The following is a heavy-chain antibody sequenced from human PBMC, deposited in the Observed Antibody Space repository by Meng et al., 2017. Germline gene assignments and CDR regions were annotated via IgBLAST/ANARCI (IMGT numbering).Heavy chain of an antibody. D-gene: IGHD3/OR15-3a*01. CDR1: GFTFSTYN. CDR3: ARDLNWVVWDY. Sequence: VRLGESGGGVVQPGRSLRLSCAASGFTFSTYNMHWVRQAPGKGLVWVSRINDDGSSTTYTDSVRGRFTISRDNAKNTLYLQMNSLRAEDTAVYYCARDLNWVVWDYWGQGTLVTVSS. CDR2: INDDGSST. J-gene: IGHJ4*02. V-gene: IGHV3-74*01.